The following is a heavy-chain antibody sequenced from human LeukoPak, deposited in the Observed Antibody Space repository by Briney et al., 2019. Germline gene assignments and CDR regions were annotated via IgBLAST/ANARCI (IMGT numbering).Heavy chain of an antibody. CDR1: GFTFSSYS. CDR2: ISSSSSYI. Sequence: GGSLRLSCAASGFTFSSYSMNWVRQAPGKGLEWVSSISSSSSYIYYADSVKGRFTISRDNAKNSLYLQMNSLRAEDTAVYYCARDHHPDFGVVRNAFDIWGQGTMVTVSS. J-gene: IGHJ3*02. CDR3: ARDHHPDFGVVRNAFDI. D-gene: IGHD3-3*01. V-gene: IGHV3-21*01.